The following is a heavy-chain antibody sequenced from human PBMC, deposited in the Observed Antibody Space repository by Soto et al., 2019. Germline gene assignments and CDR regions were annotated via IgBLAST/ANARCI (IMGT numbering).Heavy chain of an antibody. CDR3: VRGGQDFDY. CDR2: INWNAGST. Sequence: EVQLVESGGGVIRPGGSLRLSCAASGFTFDDYVMTWVRRAPGKGLEWVSNINWNAGSTNYADSVKGRFTISRDNAKNSLFLQMNSLRAEDTAIYYCVRGGQDFDYWGQGTLVTVSS. CDR1: GFTFDDYV. V-gene: IGHV3-20*04. J-gene: IGHJ4*02.